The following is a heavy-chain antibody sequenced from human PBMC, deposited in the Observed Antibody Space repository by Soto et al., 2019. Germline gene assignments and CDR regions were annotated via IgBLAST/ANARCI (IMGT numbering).Heavy chain of an antibody. Sequence: GGSLRLSCTASGFTFGDYAMSWFRQAPGKGLEWVGFIRSKAYGGTTEYAASVKGRFTISRDDSKSIAYLQMNSLKTEDTAVYYCTRDVAAAGSGGWNYYYGMDVWGQGTTVTVSS. D-gene: IGHD6-13*01. CDR3: TRDVAAAGSGGWNYYYGMDV. CDR1: GFTFGDYA. V-gene: IGHV3-49*03. J-gene: IGHJ6*02. CDR2: IRSKAYGGTT.